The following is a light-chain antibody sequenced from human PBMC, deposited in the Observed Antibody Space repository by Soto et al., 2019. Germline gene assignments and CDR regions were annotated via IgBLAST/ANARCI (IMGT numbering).Light chain of an antibody. V-gene: IGLV2-14*01. CDR1: NKDIGLHDF. J-gene: IGLJ3*02. CDR3: SSYTSTFTRV. CDR2: GIS. Sequence: QSALTQPASVSGSPGQSITISCTGTNKDIGLHDFVSWHQQHPGKAPKFIIYGISNRPSGVSNRFSGSKSGNTASLTISGLQVDDEAHYYCSSYTSTFTRVFGGGTKLTVL.